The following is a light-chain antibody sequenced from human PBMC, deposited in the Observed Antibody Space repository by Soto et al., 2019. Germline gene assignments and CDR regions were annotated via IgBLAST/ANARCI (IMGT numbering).Light chain of an antibody. CDR3: CSFAGGYTYV. CDR2: DVS. J-gene: IGLJ1*01. V-gene: IGLV2-11*01. Sequence: QSLLTQPRSVSGSPGQSVTISCTGASRDVGGYKYVSWYQQHPGRAPKLVIYDVSERPSGVPDRFSGSKSGDTASLRISGLQAEDEANYYCCSFAGGYTYVFGTGTKVTVL. CDR1: SRDVGGYKY.